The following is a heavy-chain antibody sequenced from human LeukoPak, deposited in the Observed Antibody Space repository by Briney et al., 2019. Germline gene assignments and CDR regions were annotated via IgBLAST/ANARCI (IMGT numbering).Heavy chain of an antibody. CDR3: ARGGGSGSYYKRELDY. D-gene: IGHD3-10*01. V-gene: IGHV3-7*01. J-gene: IGHJ4*02. CDR1: GIPFSNSW. Sequence: GSLRLSCAASGIPFSNSWMCWARQAPGKGLEWVANIKEDGSEKYYVNSVKGRFTISRDNAKNSLYLQMNSLRAEDTAVYYCARGGGSGSYYKRELDYWGQGTLVTVSS. CDR2: IKEDGSEK.